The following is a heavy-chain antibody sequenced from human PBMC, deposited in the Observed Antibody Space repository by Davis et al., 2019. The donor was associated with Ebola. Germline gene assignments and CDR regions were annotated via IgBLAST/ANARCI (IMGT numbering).Heavy chain of an antibody. J-gene: IGHJ6*02. CDR3: ATATSDYHYYYAMDV. D-gene: IGHD1-26*01. CDR1: GGTFSSYA. Sequence: SVKVSCKASGGTFSSYAISWVRQAPGQGLEWMGRIIPILGIANYAQKFQGRVTITADKSTSTAYMELSSLRSEDTAVYYCATATSDYHYYYAMDVWGQGTTVTVSS. V-gene: IGHV1-69*04. CDR2: IIPILGIA.